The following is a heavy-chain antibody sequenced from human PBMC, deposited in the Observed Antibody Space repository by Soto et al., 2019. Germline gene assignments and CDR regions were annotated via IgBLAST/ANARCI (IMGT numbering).Heavy chain of an antibody. CDR2: INAGNGNT. V-gene: IGHV1-3*01. CDR1: GYTFTSYA. CDR3: ARKFGKCLRWFDP. D-gene: IGHD3-10*01. Sequence: ASVKVSCKASGYTFTSYAMHWVRQAPGQRLEWMGWINAGNGNTKYSQKFQGRVTITRDTSASTAYMELSSLRSEDTAVYYCARKFGKCLRWFDPWGQGTLVTVSS. J-gene: IGHJ5*02.